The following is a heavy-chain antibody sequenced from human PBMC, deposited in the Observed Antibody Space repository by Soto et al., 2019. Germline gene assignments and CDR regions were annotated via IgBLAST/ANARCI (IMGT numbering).Heavy chain of an antibody. CDR1: GFTFSSYS. V-gene: IGHV3-21*01. D-gene: IGHD3-22*01. CDR3: ARGSLGRDYYDSSGYHY. Sequence: EVQLVESGGGLVKPGGSLRLSCAASGFTFSSYSMNWVRQAPGKGLEWVSSISSSSSYIYYADSVKGRFTISRDNAKNSLYLQMNSLRAEDTAVYYCARGSLGRDYYDSSGYHYWGQGTLVTVSS. CDR2: ISSSSSYI. J-gene: IGHJ4*02.